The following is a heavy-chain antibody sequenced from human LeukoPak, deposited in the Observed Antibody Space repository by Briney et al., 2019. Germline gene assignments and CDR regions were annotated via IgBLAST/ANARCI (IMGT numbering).Heavy chain of an antibody. Sequence: PGRSLRLSCAASGFTFSSYAMHWVRQAPGKGLEWVAVISYDGSNKYYADSVKGRFTISRDNSKNTLYLQMNSLRAEDTAVYYCARDRTMIVVVIPSGWFDPWGQGTLVTVSS. D-gene: IGHD3-22*01. CDR1: GFTFSSYA. CDR2: ISYDGSNK. V-gene: IGHV3-30-3*01. J-gene: IGHJ5*02. CDR3: ARDRTMIVVVIPSGWFDP.